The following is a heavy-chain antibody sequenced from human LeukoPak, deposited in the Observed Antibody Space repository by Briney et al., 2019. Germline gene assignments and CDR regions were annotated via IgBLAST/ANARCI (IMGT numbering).Heavy chain of an antibody. V-gene: IGHV3-9*01. CDR2: ISWNSGSI. D-gene: IGHD1-26*01. J-gene: IGHJ4*02. CDR3: AKDWSSGSYYPYFDY. Sequence: LSLTCTVSGGSISSYYWSWIRQPPGKGLEWVSGISWNSGSIGYADSVKGRFTISRDNAKNSLYLQMNSLRAEDTALYYCAKDWSSGSYYPYFDYWGQGTLVTVSS. CDR1: GGSISSYY.